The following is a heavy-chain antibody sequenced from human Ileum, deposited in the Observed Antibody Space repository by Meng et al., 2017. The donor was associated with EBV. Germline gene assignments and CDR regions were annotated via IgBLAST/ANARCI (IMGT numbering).Heavy chain of an antibody. V-gene: IGHV4-4*02. CDR1: GDSVSGSDW. J-gene: IGHJ4*02. CDR3: ARSSPIVRGLDY. Sequence: QVQPQESGPGLVKPSGTLSLTCAVSGDSVSGSDWWSWVRQPPGKGLEWIGEVYHDGATNYHPSLKSRVTISLDKSKNEVNLHLNSLTAADTAVYFCARSSPIVRGLDYWGQGTLVTVSS. D-gene: IGHD3-10*01. CDR2: VYHDGAT.